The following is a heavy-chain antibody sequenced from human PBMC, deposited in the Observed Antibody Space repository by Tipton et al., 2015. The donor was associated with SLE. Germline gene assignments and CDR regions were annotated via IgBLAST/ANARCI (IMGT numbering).Heavy chain of an antibody. CDR3: VRGGLPLSFDI. D-gene: IGHD2-15*01. CDR1: GGSFSGYF. Sequence: TLSLTCAVYGGSFSGYFWNWIRQPPGKGLEWIGEINHSGSTNYNPSLKSRVSTSEDTSNNQFSLMLSSVTAADTAVYYCVRGGLPLSFDIWGEGTKVTVSS. J-gene: IGHJ3*02. V-gene: IGHV4-34*01. CDR2: INHSGST.